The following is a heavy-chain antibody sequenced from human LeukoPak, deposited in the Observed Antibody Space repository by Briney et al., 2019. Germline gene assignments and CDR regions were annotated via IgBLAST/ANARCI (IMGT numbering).Heavy chain of an antibody. CDR3: ARDRPGSYWYFDL. Sequence: SEALSLTCTVSGVSISSYYWSWIRQPPGKGLEWVGHIYYLGSTNYNPSLKSRVTISIDTSKNYFSLKLNSVIAADTAVYYCARDRPGSYWYFDLWGRGTLVTVSS. CDR2: IYYLGST. D-gene: IGHD3-10*01. CDR1: GVSISSYY. J-gene: IGHJ2*01. V-gene: IGHV4-59*01.